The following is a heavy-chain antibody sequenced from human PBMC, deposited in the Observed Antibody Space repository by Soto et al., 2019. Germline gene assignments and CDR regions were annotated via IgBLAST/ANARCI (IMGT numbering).Heavy chain of an antibody. D-gene: IGHD3-22*01. V-gene: IGHV3-30*03. J-gene: IGHJ4*02. Sequence: PGGSLRLSCAASGFTFSTYGMHWVRQAPGKGLEWVGVITYDGSNKFYADSVKGRFTISRDNSKNTLYLQMNSLRAEDTAVYYCARGGEEYYYDSSGYSSLYYFDYWGQGTLVTVSS. CDR1: GFTFSTYG. CDR2: ITYDGSNK. CDR3: ARGGEEYYYDSSGYSSLYYFDY.